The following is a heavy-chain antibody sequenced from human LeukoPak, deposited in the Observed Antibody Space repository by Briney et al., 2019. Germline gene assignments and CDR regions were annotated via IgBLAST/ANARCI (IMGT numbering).Heavy chain of an antibody. CDR2: FSASDGSR. V-gene: IGHV3-23*01. J-gene: IGHJ1*01. CDR3: AKERSFEGQRYFHH. CDR1: GFSFSSYG. Sequence: PGGTLRLSCEASGFSFSSYGMSWVRQAPGEVLEWVSGFSASDGSRYYADSVKGRFTISRDNSKNTMYMQMNSLRAEDTAVYYCAKERSFEGQRYFHHWGQGTLVTVSS. D-gene: IGHD6-25*01.